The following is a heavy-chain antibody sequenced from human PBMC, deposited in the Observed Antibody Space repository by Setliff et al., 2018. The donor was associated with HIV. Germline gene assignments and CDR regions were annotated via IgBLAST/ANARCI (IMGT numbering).Heavy chain of an antibody. D-gene: IGHD3-10*01. J-gene: IGHJ4*02. Sequence: PSETLSLTCTVSGGSISSSSYYWGCIRQPPGKGLEWIGSIYYTGSANYNPSLKSRVTISVDTSKNQFSLKLSSVTAADTAVYYCARWHPPYGFWEEDYWGQGTLVTVSS. V-gene: IGHV4-39*07. CDR1: GGSISSSSYY. CDR3: ARWHPPYGFWEEDY. CDR2: IYYTGSA.